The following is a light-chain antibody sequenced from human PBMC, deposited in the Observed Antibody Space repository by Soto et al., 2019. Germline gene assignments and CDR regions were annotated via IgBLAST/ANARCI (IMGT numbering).Light chain of an antibody. CDR3: QQYNNWPPIT. J-gene: IGKJ5*01. V-gene: IGKV3-15*01. CDR1: QSVSSN. Sequence: EIVMTQSPAALSVSPGERATLSCRASQSVSSNLAWYQQKPGQAPRLLIYGASTRATGIPARFSGSGSGTAFTLTIRSLQSEDFAVYYCQQYNNWPPITFGQGTRLEIK. CDR2: GAS.